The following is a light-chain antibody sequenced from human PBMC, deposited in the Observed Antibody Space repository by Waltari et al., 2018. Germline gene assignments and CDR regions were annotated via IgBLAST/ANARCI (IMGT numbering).Light chain of an antibody. Sequence: QSGLAQPASASGSPGQSITITCPGTSSDVGNYNLFSWYQQRPGKAPRRLIYEVTKRAPGTSDRFSASKSGNTASLSISGLQAQEDEADYYCCSYVGLGTYVFGTGTKVTV. CDR1: SSDVGNYNL. CDR3: CSYVGLGTYV. V-gene: IGLV2-23*02. CDR2: EVT. J-gene: IGLJ1*01.